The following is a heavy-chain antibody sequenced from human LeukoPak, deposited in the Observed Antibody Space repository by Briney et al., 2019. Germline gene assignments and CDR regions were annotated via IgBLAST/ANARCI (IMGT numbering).Heavy chain of an antibody. CDR1: GFTFSTYA. Sequence: PGGSLRLSCAASGFTFSTYAMSWVRRTPGKGLEWVSAITGGGGTTYYADSVKGRFTISRDNSKNTLYLQMSSLKDEDTAIYYCAKVKFYFDNWGQGTLVTVSS. J-gene: IGHJ4*02. V-gene: IGHV3-23*01. CDR2: ITGGGGTT. CDR3: AKVKFYFDN.